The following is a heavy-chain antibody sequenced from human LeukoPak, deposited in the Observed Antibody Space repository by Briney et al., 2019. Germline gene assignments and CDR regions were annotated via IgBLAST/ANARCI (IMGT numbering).Heavy chain of an antibody. CDR1: GGSFSGYY. CDR2: VYSSGST. Sequence: SETLSLTCAVYGGSFSGYYWSWIRQPAGKGLEWIGRVYSSGSTDYNPSLKSRVTMSIDTSKNQFSLKLSSVTAADTAMYYCARGPPPDFDCWGQGTLVTVSS. J-gene: IGHJ4*02. CDR3: ARGPPPDFDC. V-gene: IGHV4-59*10.